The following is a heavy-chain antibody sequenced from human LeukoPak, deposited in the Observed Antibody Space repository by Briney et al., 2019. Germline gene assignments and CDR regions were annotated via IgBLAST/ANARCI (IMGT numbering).Heavy chain of an antibody. Sequence: PSETLSLTCAVYGGSFSGYYWSWIRQPPGKGLEWIGEINHSGSTNYNPSLKSRVTISVDTSKNQFSLKLSSVTAADTAVYYCARVYDSGLDYWGQGTLVTVSS. CDR1: GGSFSGYY. D-gene: IGHD3-3*01. CDR2: INHSGST. J-gene: IGHJ4*02. V-gene: IGHV4-34*01. CDR3: ARVYDSGLDY.